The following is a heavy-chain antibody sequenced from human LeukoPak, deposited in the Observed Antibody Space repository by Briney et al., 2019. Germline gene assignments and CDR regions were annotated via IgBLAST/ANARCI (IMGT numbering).Heavy chain of an antibody. D-gene: IGHD3-10*01. Sequence: SETPSLTCTVSVGSISSGGYYWSWIRQHPGKGLEWIGYIYYSGSTYYNPSLKSRVTISVDTSKNQFSLKLSSVTAADTAVYYCARVSSIGEFNPYFDYWGQGTLVTVSS. CDR2: IYYSGST. J-gene: IGHJ4*02. CDR3: ARVSSIGEFNPYFDY. V-gene: IGHV4-31*03. CDR1: VGSISSGGYY.